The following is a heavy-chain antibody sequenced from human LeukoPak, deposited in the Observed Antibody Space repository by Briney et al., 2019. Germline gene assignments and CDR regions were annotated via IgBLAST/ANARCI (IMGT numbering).Heavy chain of an antibody. D-gene: IGHD3-3*01. Sequence: SVKVSCKASGGTFSSYAISWVRQAPGQGLEWMGGIIPIFGTANYAQKFQGRVTITADESTSTAYMELRSLRSDDTAVYYCARAFWSGYWTLDYYYYMDVWGKGTTVTVSS. V-gene: IGHV1-69*13. CDR1: GGTFSSYA. CDR3: ARAFWSGYWTLDYYYYMDV. CDR2: IIPIFGTA. J-gene: IGHJ6*03.